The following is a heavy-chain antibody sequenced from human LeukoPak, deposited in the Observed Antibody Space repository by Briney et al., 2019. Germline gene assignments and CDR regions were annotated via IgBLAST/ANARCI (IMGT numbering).Heavy chain of an antibody. Sequence: ASVKVSCKSSGYTFTTYGITWVRQAPGQGPEWMGWISTYNGNTNYAQKLQGRVTMTTDTSTSTAYMELRSLRSDDTAMYYCARDRMDTGTYFDYWGQGTLVTVSS. CDR1: GYTFTTYG. CDR2: ISTYNGNT. V-gene: IGHV1-18*01. J-gene: IGHJ4*02. D-gene: IGHD5-18*01. CDR3: ARDRMDTGTYFDY.